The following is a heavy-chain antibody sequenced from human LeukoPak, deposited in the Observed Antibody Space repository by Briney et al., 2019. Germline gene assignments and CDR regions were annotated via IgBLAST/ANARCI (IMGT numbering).Heavy chain of an antibody. CDR2: ISSNGGST. D-gene: IGHD5-12*01. V-gene: IGHV3-64D*06. CDR3: VKDRDSRYDPLDY. CDR1: GFNFISDA. Sequence: PGGSLRLSSSAGGFNFISDAMHWVRQAPGKGLEYVSAISSNGGSTYYADSVKGRFTISRDNSKNTLYLQMSSLRAEDTAVYYCVKDRDSRYDPLDYWGQGTLVTVSS. J-gene: IGHJ4*02.